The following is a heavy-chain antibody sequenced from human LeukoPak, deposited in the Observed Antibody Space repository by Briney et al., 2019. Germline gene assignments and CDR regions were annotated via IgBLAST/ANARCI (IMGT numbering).Heavy chain of an antibody. D-gene: IGHD5-24*01. J-gene: IGHJ3*02. CDR1: GGSISSGDYY. Sequence: SQTLSLTCTVSGGSISSGDYYWSWIRQPPGKGLEWIGYIYYGGSTYYNPSLKSRVTISVDTSKNQFSLKLSSVTAADTAVYYCARDRDGYNFRAFDIWGQGTMVTVSS. CDR3: ARDRDGYNFRAFDI. V-gene: IGHV4-30-4*08. CDR2: IYYGGST.